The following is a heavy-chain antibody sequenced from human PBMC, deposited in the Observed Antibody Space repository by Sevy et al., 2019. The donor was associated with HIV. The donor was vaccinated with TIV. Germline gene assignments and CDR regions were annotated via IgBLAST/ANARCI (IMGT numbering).Heavy chain of an antibody. CDR2: IYYSGST. J-gene: IGHJ5*02. CDR1: GGSISSYY. Sequence: SETLSLTCTVSGGSISSYYWSWIRQPPGKGLEWIGYIYYSGSTNYNPSLKSRVTISVDTSKNQFSLKLSSVTAADTAVYYCARSSYDFWSGSPWFDAWGQGTLVTVSS. CDR3: ARSSYDFWSGSPWFDA. D-gene: IGHD3-3*01. V-gene: IGHV4-59*08.